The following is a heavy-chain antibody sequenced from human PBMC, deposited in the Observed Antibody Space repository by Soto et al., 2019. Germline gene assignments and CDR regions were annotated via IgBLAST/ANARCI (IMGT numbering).Heavy chain of an antibody. V-gene: IGHV4-30-2*01. D-gene: IGHD2-2*01. J-gene: IGHJ6*02. CDR3: ARIVVVPAASGDYYYGMDV. Sequence: SETLSLTFAVSGGSISSGGYSWSWIRQPPGKGLERIGYIYHSGGTYYNPSLKSRVTISVDRTKNQFSLKLSSVTAADTAVYYCARIVVVPAASGDYYYGMDVWGQGTTVTVSS. CDR1: GGSISSGGYS. CDR2: IYHSGGT.